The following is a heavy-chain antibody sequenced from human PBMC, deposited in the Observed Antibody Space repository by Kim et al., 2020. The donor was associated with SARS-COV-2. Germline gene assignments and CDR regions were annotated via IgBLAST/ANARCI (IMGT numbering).Heavy chain of an antibody. CDR3: ALGEWLREEEFDY. D-gene: IGHD5-18*01. CDR1: GYSFTSYW. J-gene: IGHJ4*02. CDR2: IDPSDSYN. V-gene: IGHV5-10-1*01. Sequence: GESLKITCKGSGYSFTSYWISWVRQMPGKGLEWMGRIDPSDSYNNYSPSFQGHVTISADKSISTAYLQWSSLKASDTAMYYCALGEWLREEEFDYWGQGTLVTVSS.